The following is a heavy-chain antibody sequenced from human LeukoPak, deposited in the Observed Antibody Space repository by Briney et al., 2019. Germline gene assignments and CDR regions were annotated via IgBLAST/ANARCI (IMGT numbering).Heavy chain of an antibody. Sequence: SETLSLTCTVSGGSISSSSNNWGWIRQRQGKGGEWSVSSYYSGSTYDNPALKSRVTISVDTSKTQFSLKLSSVTAADTAVYYCARHYTSGWSDYWGQGTLVTVSS. CDR3: ARHYTSGWSDY. J-gene: IGHJ4*02. CDR2: SYYSGST. D-gene: IGHD6-19*01. V-gene: IGHV4-39*01. CDR1: GGSISSSSNN.